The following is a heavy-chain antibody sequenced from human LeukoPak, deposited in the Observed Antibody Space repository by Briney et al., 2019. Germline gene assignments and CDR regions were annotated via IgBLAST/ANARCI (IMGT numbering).Heavy chain of an antibody. J-gene: IGHJ4*02. V-gene: IGHV5-51*01. D-gene: IGHD2-2*01. CDR1: GYSFNTYW. Sequence: GESLKISCRGSGYSFNTYWIGWVRQMPGKGLEWMGIIYPGDSDTRYTASFQGQVTLSADKSINTAYLQWSSLKASDTAMYYCARRQGCSSTSCPPDYWGQGTLVTVSP. CDR2: IYPGDSDT. CDR3: ARRQGCSSTSCPPDY.